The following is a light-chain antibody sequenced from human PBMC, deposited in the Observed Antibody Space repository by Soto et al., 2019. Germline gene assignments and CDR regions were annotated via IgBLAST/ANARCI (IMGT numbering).Light chain of an antibody. CDR2: SNS. Sequence: QSVLTQPPSASGTPGQRVTISCSGSSSNIGSNTVNWYQQLPGTAPNLLIYSNSHRPSGVPDRFSGSKSGTSASLAISGLQSEDEADYSCAAWDDSLNGYVSGTGTKVTVL. CDR3: AAWDDSLNGYV. V-gene: IGLV1-44*01. CDR1: SSNIGSNT. J-gene: IGLJ1*01.